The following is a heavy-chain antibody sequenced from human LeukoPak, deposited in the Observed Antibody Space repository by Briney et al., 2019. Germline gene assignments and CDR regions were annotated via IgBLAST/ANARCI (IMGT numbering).Heavy chain of an antibody. V-gene: IGHV3-21*01. J-gene: IGHJ6*02. D-gene: IGHD3-3*01. CDR3: ARDRVQYYDFWSGPTWARRYYYYGMDV. CDR2: ISSSSSYI. Sequence: GGSLRLSCAASGFTFSSYSMNWVRQAPGKGLEWVSSISSSSSYIYYADSVKGRFTISRDNAKNSLYLQMNSLRAEDTAVYYCARDRVQYYDFWSGPTWARRYYYYGMDVWGQGTTVTVSS. CDR1: GFTFSSYS.